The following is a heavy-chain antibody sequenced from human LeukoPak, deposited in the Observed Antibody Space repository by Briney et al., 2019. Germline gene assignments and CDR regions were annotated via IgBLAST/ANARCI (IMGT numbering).Heavy chain of an antibody. D-gene: IGHD3-10*01. CDR1: GFTFSSYA. CDR3: AKVLDYYGPGSSKSLDY. V-gene: IGHV3-23*01. Sequence: GGSLRLSCAASGFTFSSYAMSWVRQAPGKGLEWVSAISGSGGSTYYADSVKGRFTISRDNSKNTLYLQMNSLRAEDTAVYYCAKVLDYYGPGSSKSLDYWGQGTLVTVSS. J-gene: IGHJ4*02. CDR2: ISGSGGST.